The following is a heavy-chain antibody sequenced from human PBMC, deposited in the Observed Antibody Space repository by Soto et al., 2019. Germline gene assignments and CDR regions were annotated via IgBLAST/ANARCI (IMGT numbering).Heavy chain of an antibody. CDR1: GGTFSSYA. CDR2: IIPIFGTA. V-gene: IGHV1-69*13. CDR3: ARDLIDSSGYQAYGVDY. D-gene: IGHD3-22*01. Sequence: ASVKVSCKASGGTFSSYAISWVRQAPGQGLEWMGGIIPIFGTANYAQKFQGRVTITADESTSTAYMELSSLRSEDTAVYYCARDLIDSSGYQAYGVDYWGQGTLVTVSS. J-gene: IGHJ4*02.